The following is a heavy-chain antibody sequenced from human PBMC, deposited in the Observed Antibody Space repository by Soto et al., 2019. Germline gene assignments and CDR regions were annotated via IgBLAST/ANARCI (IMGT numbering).Heavy chain of an antibody. CDR2: ISAYNGNT. CDR1: GYTFTSYG. V-gene: IGHV1-18*04. J-gene: IGHJ4*02. CDR3: ASVLVPITVAYYFDY. Sequence: GASVKVSCKASGYTFTSYGISWVRQAPGQGLEWMGWISAYNGNTNYAQKLQGRVTMTTDTSTSTAYMELRSLRSDDTAVYYCASVLVPITVAYYFDYWGQATLVSV. D-gene: IGHD3-3*01.